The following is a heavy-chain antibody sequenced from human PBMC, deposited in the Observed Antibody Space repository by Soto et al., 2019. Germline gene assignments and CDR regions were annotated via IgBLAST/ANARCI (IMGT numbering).Heavy chain of an antibody. V-gene: IGHV4-4*02. Sequence: QVQLQESGPGLVKPSGTLSLTCTVSNASISSRKWWTWVRQTPGKGLEWIGEIYHSGSINHNPSLKSRVTMSLDKSKNQFSLKMTSVTAADTAVYYCASKFGELLADAFDIWGQGTEVTVSS. D-gene: IGHD3-10*01. CDR3: ASKFGELLADAFDI. CDR2: IYHSGSI. J-gene: IGHJ3*02. CDR1: NASISSRKW.